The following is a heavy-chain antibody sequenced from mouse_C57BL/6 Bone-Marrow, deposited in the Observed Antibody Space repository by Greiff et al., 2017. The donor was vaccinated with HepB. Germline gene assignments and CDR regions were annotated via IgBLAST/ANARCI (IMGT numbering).Heavy chain of an antibody. CDR3: ARQHYYGSSPYAMDY. J-gene: IGHJ4*01. CDR1: GFSLTSYG. V-gene: IGHV2-6-1*01. D-gene: IGHD1-1*01. Sequence: QVQLKQSGPGLVAPSQSLSITCTVSGFSLTSYGVHWVRQPPGKGLEWLVVIWSDGSTTYNSALKSRLSISKDNSKSQVFLKMNSLQTDDTAMYYCARQHYYGSSPYAMDYWGQGTSVTVSS. CDR2: IWSDGST.